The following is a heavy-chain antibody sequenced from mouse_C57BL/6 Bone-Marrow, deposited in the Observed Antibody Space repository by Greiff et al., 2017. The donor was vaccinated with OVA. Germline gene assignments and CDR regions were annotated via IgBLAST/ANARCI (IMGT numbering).Heavy chain of an antibody. CDR1: GFSLTSYG. J-gene: IGHJ1*03. CDR2: IWSGGSS. V-gene: IGHV2-2*01. CDR3: ARRVYFDV. Sequence: VKLVESGPGLVQPSQCLSITCTVSGFSLTSYGVHWVRQSPGKGLEWLGVIWSGGSSDYNAAFISRLSISKDKSKSQDVFKMNSLQADDTDIYYCARRVYFDVWGTGTTVTVSS.